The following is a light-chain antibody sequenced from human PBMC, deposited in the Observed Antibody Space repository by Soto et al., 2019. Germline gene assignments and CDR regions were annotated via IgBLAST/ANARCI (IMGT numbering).Light chain of an antibody. CDR3: QQYGSSPYT. V-gene: IGKV3-20*01. CDR1: QSIVRSY. CDR2: GAS. Sequence: EIVLTQSPGTLSLSPGERATLSCRASQSIVRSYLAWYQQKPGQAPRLLIYGASSRATGIPDRFSGSGSGPDFTVTISRLEPEDFAVYYCQQYGSSPYTFGQGTKLEIK. J-gene: IGKJ2*01.